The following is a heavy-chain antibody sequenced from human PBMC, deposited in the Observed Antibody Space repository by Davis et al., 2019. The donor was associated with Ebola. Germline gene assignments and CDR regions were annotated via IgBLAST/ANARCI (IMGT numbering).Heavy chain of an antibody. CDR2: IYYSGST. J-gene: IGHJ4*02. Sequence: PSETLSLTCTVSGGSISSYYWSWIRQPPGKGLEWIGYIYYSGSTNYNPSLKSRVTISVDTSKNQFSLKLSSVTAADTAVYYCAREDYGGAFDYWGQGTLVTVSS. CDR1: GGSISSYY. V-gene: IGHV4-59*01. CDR3: AREDYGGAFDY. D-gene: IGHD4-23*01.